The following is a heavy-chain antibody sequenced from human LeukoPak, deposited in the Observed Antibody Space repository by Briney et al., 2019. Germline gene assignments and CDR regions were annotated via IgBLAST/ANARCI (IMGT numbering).Heavy chain of an antibody. J-gene: IGHJ4*02. Sequence: GGSLRLSCAASGFTVSSNHMSWVRQAPGKGLEWVSVIYSGGSANYADSVKGRFTISRDNSKNTLYLQMNSLRAEDTAVYYCARAPIAARYDYWGQGTLVTVSS. D-gene: IGHD6-6*01. CDR2: IYSGGSA. CDR1: GFTVSSNH. CDR3: ARAPIAARYDY. V-gene: IGHV3-53*01.